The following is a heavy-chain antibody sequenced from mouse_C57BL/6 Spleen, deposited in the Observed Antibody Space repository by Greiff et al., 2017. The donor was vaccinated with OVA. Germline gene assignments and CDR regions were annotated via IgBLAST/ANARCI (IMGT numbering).Heavy chain of an antibody. V-gene: IGHV14-4*01. Sequence: DVKLVESGAELVKPGASVKLSCTASGFNIKDYYMHWVKQRPEQGLEWIGWIDPENGDTEYASKFQGKATITADTSSNTAYLQLSSLTSEDTAVYYCTTLGNGLDYWGQGTTLTVSS. CDR2: IDPENGDT. D-gene: IGHD1-1*02. J-gene: IGHJ2*01. CDR3: TTLGNGLDY. CDR1: GFNIKDYY.